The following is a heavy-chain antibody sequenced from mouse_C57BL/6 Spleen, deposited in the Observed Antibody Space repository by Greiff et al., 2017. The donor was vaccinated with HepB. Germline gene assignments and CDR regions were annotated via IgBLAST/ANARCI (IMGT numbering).Heavy chain of an antibody. V-gene: IGHV14-2*01. CDR1: GFNIKDYY. CDR2: IDPEDGET. CDR3: ASTLLPVVAPYWYFDV. J-gene: IGHJ1*03. D-gene: IGHD1-1*01. Sequence: EVQLQESGAELVKPGASVKLSCTASGFNIKDYYMHWVKQRTEQGLEWIGRIDPEDGETKYAPKFQGKATITADTSSNTAYLQLSSLTSEDTAVYYCASTLLPVVAPYWYFDVWGTGTTVTVSS.